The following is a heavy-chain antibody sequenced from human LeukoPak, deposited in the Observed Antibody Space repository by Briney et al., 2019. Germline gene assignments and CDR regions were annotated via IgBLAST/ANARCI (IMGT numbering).Heavy chain of an antibody. CDR2: ISSSGSTI. CDR1: GFTFSDYY. Sequence: GGSLRLSCAASGFTFSDYYMSWIRQAPGKGLEWVSYISSSGSTIYYADSVKGRFTISRDNAKNSLYLQMNSLRAEDTAVYYCARDSHDSSGYSSGGWGQGTLVTVSS. D-gene: IGHD3-22*01. J-gene: IGHJ4*02. V-gene: IGHV3-11*01. CDR3: ARDSHDSSGYSSGG.